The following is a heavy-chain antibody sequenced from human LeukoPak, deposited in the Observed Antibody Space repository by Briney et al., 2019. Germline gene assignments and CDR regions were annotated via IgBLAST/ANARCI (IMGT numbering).Heavy chain of an antibody. CDR1: GFTFSSYW. CDR2: IKQDGSEK. J-gene: IGHJ3*02. Sequence: PGGSLRLSCAASGFTFSSYWMSWVRQAPGKGLEWVANIKQDGSEKYYVDSVKGRFTISRDNAKNSLYLQMNSLRAEDTAVYYCATRYGGRRWLHILDAFDIWGQGTMVTVSS. CDR3: ATRYGGRRWLHILDAFDI. V-gene: IGHV3-7*01. D-gene: IGHD5-24*01.